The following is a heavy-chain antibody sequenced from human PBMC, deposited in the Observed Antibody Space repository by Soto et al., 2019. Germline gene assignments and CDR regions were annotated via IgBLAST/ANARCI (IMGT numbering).Heavy chain of an antibody. J-gene: IGHJ6*02. CDR1: GYTFTGYY. V-gene: IGHV1-2*02. CDR3: ARDWVDTAIQGHYYCYCGMDV. D-gene: IGHD5-18*01. Sequence: GASVKVSCKASGYTFTGYYMHWVRQAPGQGLEWMGWINPNSGGTNYAQKFQGRVTMTRDTSISTAYMELSRLRSDDTAVYYCARDWVDTAIQGHYYCYCGMDVWGQGTTVTVSS. CDR2: INPNSGGT.